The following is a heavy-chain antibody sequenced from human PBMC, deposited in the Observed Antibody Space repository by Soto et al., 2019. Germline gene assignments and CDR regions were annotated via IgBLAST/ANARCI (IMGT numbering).Heavy chain of an antibody. CDR1: GYTFTDYY. D-gene: IGHD2-15*01. Sequence: ASVKVSCKASGYTFTDYYIHWVRQAPGQGLEWMGWVNPNSGGTNYAQKFQGWVTMTRDTSISTVYMELSSLKSDDMAVYYCAREGAATANYGMDVWAKGPRSPSP. J-gene: IGHJ6*02. CDR2: VNPNSGGT. CDR3: AREGAATANYGMDV. V-gene: IGHV1-2*04.